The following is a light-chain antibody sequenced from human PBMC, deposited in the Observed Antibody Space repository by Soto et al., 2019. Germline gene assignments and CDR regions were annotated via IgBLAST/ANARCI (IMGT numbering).Light chain of an antibody. CDR2: GAS. CDR3: QQYNNWPAMT. J-gene: IGKJ1*01. CDR1: QSVSSN. V-gene: IGKV3-15*01. Sequence: EIVMTQSPATLSVSPGERATLSCRASQSVSSNLAWYQQKPGQAPRLLIYGASTRATGIPARFSGSGSGTEFSLTIRSLQSEDFAVYYCQQYNNWPAMTFGQGTRWISN.